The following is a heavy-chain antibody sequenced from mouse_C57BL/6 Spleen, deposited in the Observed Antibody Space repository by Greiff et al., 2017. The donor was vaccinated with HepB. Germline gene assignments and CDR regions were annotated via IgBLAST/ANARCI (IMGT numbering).Heavy chain of an antibody. V-gene: IGHV1-63*01. CDR3: AMGTDGYSFAMDC. J-gene: IGHJ4*01. D-gene: IGHD2-3*01. CDR1: GYTFTNYW. Sequence: QVQLKESGAELVRPGTSVKMSCKASGYTFTNYWIGWVKQRPGHGLEWIGDIYPGGGYTNYNEKFKGKATLTADKSSSTAYMQFSSLTSEDSAIYYCAMGTDGYSFAMDCWGQGASVTVS. CDR2: IYPGGGYT.